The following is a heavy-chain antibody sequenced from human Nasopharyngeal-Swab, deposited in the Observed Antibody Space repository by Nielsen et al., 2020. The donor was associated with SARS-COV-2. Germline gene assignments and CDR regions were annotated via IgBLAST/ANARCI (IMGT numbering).Heavy chain of an antibody. D-gene: IGHD2-2*01. CDR3: ARAAKGYCSSTSCYSIPEYYYYYMDV. Sequence: WVRQAPGQGLEWMGGINPNSGGTNYAQKFQGWVTMTRDTSISTAYMELSRLRSDDTAVYYCARAAKGYCSSTSCYSIPEYYYYYMDVWGKGTTVTVSS. V-gene: IGHV1-2*04. CDR2: INPNSGGT. J-gene: IGHJ6*03.